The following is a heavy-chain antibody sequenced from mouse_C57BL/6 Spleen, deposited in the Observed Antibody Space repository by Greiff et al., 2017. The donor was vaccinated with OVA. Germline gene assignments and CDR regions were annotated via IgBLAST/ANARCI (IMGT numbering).Heavy chain of an antibody. Sequence: VQLKQSGPELVKPGASVKISCKASGYTFTDYYMNWVKQSHGKSLEWIGDINPNNGGTSYNQKFKGKATLTVDKSSSTAYMELRSLTSEDSAVYYCARLDITTPGFDVWGTGTTVTVSS. CDR2: INPNNGGT. CDR1: GYTFTDYY. D-gene: IGHD1-1*01. CDR3: ARLDITTPGFDV. J-gene: IGHJ1*03. V-gene: IGHV1-26*01.